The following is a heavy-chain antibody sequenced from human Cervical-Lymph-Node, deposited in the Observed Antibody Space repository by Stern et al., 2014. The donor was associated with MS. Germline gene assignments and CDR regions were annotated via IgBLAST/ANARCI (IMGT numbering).Heavy chain of an antibody. Sequence: VQLVESGAEVKKPGASVKVSCKASGGTFSRYAIHWVRQAPGQGLEWMGGINPSIGTANYAQKFQGRVTITRDESTSTAYMELSSLRSEDTAVYYCARGELKEGLVRGMDVWGQGTTVTVSS. J-gene: IGHJ6*02. CDR2: INPSIGTA. CDR1: GGTFSRYA. CDR3: ARGELKEGLVRGMDV. V-gene: IGHV1-69*01. D-gene: IGHD1-26*01.